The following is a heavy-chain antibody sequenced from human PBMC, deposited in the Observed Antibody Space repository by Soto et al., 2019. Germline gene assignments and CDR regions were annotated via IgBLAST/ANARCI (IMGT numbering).Heavy chain of an antibody. V-gene: IGHV4-39*01. CDR1: GGSVSSSISY. D-gene: IGHD3-22*01. J-gene: IGHJ4*02. CDR3: ARQRRYYYDSSGYPDY. CDR2: IYYSGST. Sequence: SATLSLTCTVSGGSVSSSISYWSWIRQPPGKGLEWIATIYYSGSTFYNPSLKSRVTISVDTSKNQFFLKLNSVTAADTAVYYCARQRRYYYDSSGYPDYWGQGALVTVSS.